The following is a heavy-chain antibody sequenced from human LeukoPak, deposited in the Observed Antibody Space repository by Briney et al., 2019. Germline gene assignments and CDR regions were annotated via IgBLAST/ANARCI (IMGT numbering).Heavy chain of an antibody. CDR2: IGSNGGST. J-gene: IGHJ4*02. D-gene: IGHD3-22*01. CDR3: ARGRSSGYPDY. Sequence: QPGGSLRLSCAASGFTFSSYAMHWVRQAPGKGLEYVSAIGSNGGSTYYANSVKGRFTISRDNSKNTLYLQMGSLRAEDMAVYYCARGRSSGYPDYWGQGTLVTVSS. CDR1: GFTFSSYA. V-gene: IGHV3-64*01.